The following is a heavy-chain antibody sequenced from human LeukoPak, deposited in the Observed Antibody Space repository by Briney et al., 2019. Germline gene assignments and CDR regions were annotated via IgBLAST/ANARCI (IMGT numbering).Heavy chain of an antibody. D-gene: IGHD1-26*01. V-gene: IGHV3-66*02. Sequence: GGSLRLSCAASGLTVSSNYMSWVRQAPGKGLEWVSVIYSDDSTYYADSVRGRLTISRDNSKNTLYLQMNSLRAEDTAVYYCARDGRVGATRLNIWGQGTMVTVSS. CDR1: GLTVSSNY. CDR2: IYSDDST. J-gene: IGHJ3*02. CDR3: ARDGRVGATRLNI.